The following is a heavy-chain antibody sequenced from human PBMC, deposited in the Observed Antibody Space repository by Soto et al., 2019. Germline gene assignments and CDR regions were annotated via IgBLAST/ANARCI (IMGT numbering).Heavy chain of an antibody. D-gene: IGHD3-10*01. Sequence: QITLKASGPTLVIPTQNLTLTCTFSGFSISTSGVGVGSIRHPPGKSLEWLALVYLDDDQRYSPSLKYRLTITKDTSKNQVVLTMTKMDTVDTATYYCAHDYGSGSWVRTAFEIWGQGTMVTVSS. CDR1: GFSISTSGVG. V-gene: IGHV2-5*02. CDR3: AHDYGSGSWVRTAFEI. J-gene: IGHJ3*02. CDR2: VYLDDDQ.